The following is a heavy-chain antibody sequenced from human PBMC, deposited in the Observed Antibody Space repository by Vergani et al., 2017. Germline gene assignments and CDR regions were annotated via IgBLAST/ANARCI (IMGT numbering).Heavy chain of an antibody. J-gene: IGHJ4*02. Sequence: QVQLQESGPGLVKPSETLSLTCTVSGGSISSYYWSWIRQPPGKGLEWIGYIYYSGSTNYNPSLKSRVTISVDTSKNQFSRKLSSVTAADTAVYYCAGSHYGSGSYVDYWGQGTLVTVSS. D-gene: IGHD3-10*01. CDR1: GGSISSYY. CDR3: AGSHYGSGSYVDY. CDR2: IYYSGST. V-gene: IGHV4-59*01.